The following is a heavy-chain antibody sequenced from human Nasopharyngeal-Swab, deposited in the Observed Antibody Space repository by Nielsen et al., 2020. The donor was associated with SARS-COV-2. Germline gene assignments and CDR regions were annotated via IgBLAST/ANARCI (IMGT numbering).Heavy chain of an antibody. CDR2: INGDAKET. D-gene: IGHD4-23*01. CDR1: GFTFTTYA. J-gene: IGHJ4*02. V-gene: IGHV3-23*01. CDR3: ARGWSNYGGDIHY. Sequence: GGSLGLSCVASGFTFTTYAMNWVRQAQGKGLEWVSSINGDAKETFYADSVRGRFTISRDNSGNALYLQMNSLRADDTALYYCARGWSNYGGDIHYWGQGTLVTVAS.